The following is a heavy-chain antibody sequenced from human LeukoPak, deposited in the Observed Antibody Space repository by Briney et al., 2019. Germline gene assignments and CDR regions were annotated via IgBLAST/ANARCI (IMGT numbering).Heavy chain of an antibody. Sequence: PGRSLRLSCAASGFTFSSYGMHWVRQAPGKGLEWVAVISYDGSNKYYVDSVKGRFTISRDNSKNTLYLQMNSLRAEDTAVYYCAKDEAVAGTYWGQGTLVTVSS. CDR3: AKDEAVAGTY. CDR1: GFTFSSYG. J-gene: IGHJ4*02. D-gene: IGHD6-19*01. CDR2: ISYDGSNK. V-gene: IGHV3-30*18.